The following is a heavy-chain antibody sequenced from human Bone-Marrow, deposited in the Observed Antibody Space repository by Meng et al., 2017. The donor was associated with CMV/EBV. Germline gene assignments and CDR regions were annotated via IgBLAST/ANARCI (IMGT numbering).Heavy chain of an antibody. CDR3: AKDLSNPGPTHYYYYGMDV. V-gene: IGHV3-30*02. J-gene: IGHJ6*02. CDR1: GFTFSSYG. D-gene: IGHD2/OR15-2a*01. Sequence: GESLKISCAASGFTFSSYGMHWVRQAPGKGLEWVAFIRYDGSNKYYADCVKGRFTISRDNSKNTLYLQMNSLRAEDTAVYYCAKDLSNPGPTHYYYYGMDVWGQGTTVTGSS. CDR2: IRYDGSNK.